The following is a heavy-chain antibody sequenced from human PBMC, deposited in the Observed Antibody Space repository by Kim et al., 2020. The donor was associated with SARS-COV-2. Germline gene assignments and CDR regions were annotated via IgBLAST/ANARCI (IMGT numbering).Heavy chain of an antibody. CDR2: ST. J-gene: IGHJ4*02. Sequence: STNYNPSLKSRVTISVDTSKNQFSLKLSSVTAADTAVYYCARDFGRSSGYWGQGTLVTVSS. V-gene: IGHV4-34*01. CDR3: ARDFGRSSGY. D-gene: IGHD3-22*01.